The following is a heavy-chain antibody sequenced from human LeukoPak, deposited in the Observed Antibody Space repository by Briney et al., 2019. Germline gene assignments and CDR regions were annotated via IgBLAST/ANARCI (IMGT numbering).Heavy chain of an antibody. CDR2: FYYGGST. CDR1: GASISQHY. D-gene: IGHD2-8*02. CDR3: TRGITGHYRSMGGFAFDI. V-gene: IGHV4-59*11. J-gene: IGHJ3*02. Sequence: PSETLSLTCTVSGASISQHYWSWIRQPPGKGLEYIGYFYYGGSTNYTSSVRSRVTILVDTSKKQFTLNLRSVTAADTAKYYCTRGITGHYRSMGGFAFDIWGQGTVVAVSS.